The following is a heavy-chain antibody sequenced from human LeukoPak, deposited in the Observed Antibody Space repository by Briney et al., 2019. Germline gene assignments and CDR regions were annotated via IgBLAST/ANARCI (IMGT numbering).Heavy chain of an antibody. CDR2: ISGSGGST. V-gene: IGHV3-23*01. D-gene: IGHD3-22*01. CDR1: EITFSGYY. J-gene: IGHJ3*02. Sequence: GGSLRLSCVASEITFSGYYMSWIRQAPGKGLAWVSAISGSGGSTYYADSVKGRFTISRDNSKNTLYLQMNSLRAEDTAVYYCARSTYYYDSSADDAFDIWGQGTMVTVSS. CDR3: ARSTYYYDSSADDAFDI.